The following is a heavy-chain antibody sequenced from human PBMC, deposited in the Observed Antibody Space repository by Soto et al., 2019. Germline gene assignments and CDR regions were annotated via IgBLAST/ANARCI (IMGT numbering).Heavy chain of an antibody. CDR2: IDWDDDK. J-gene: IGHJ4*02. D-gene: IGHD5-18*01. CDR3: ARILAGYSYGLSFDY. CDR1: GFSLSTSGMC. Sequence: ESGPTPVNPTQTLTLTCTSSGFSLSTSGMCVSWIRQPPGKALEWLARIDWDDDKYYSTSLKTRLTISKDTSKNQVVLTMTNMDPVDTATYYCARILAGYSYGLSFDYWGQGTLVTVSS. V-gene: IGHV2-70*11.